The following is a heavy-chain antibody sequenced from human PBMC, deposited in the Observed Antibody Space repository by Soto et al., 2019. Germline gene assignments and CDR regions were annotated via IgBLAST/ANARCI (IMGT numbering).Heavy chain of an antibody. CDR1: GGSFSGYY. J-gene: IGHJ4*02. CDR2: INHSGST. D-gene: IGHD5-12*01. CDR3: ARGNSKWLRLSPHY. V-gene: IGHV4-34*01. Sequence: QVQLQQWGAGLLKPSETLSLTCAVYGGSFSGYYWSWIRQPPGTGLEWIGEINHSGSTNYNPSLKSRVTISVDTSKNQFSLKLSSVTAADTAVYYCARGNSKWLRLSPHYWGQGTLVTVSS.